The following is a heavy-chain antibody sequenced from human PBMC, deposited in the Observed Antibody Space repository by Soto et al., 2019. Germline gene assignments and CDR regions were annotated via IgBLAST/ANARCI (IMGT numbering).Heavy chain of an antibody. Sequence: QVLLQESGPGLMKPSQTLSLTCTVSGLTISSASYYWSWIRQHPGKGLEWDGNIYYNGSTYYSPSLKSRVTLWVDTSKNQFSLRLASVTAADTAVYYCARYRISGSWSKFDYWGQGTLVTVSS. CDR1: GLTISSASYY. J-gene: IGHJ4*02. D-gene: IGHD6-13*01. CDR2: IYYNGST. CDR3: ARYRISGSWSKFDY. V-gene: IGHV4-31*03.